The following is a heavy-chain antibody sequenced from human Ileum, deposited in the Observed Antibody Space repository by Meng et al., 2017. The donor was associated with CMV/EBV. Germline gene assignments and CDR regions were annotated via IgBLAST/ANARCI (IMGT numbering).Heavy chain of an antibody. V-gene: IGHV3-74*01. Sequence: GESLKISCVASGFTFNKYWMHWVRQPPGGGLVWLSRIDYEGSGAIYADSVRGRFTVSRDNARNTVYLQMNNLRDEDTAVYYCARDTPHNAFEPWGHGTLVTVSS. CDR1: GFTFNKYW. CDR2: IDYEGSGA. D-gene: IGHD2-15*01. J-gene: IGHJ5*02. CDR3: ARDTPHNAFEP.